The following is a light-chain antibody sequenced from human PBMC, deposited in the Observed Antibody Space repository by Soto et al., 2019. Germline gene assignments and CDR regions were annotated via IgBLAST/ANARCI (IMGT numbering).Light chain of an antibody. CDR2: GAS. Sequence: DIQMTQSPSSLSASVGDRVTITCRASQTISNHLNWYQQRPGKAPKLLIYGASNLQSGVPWRFSGSGSGADFTLTISSLQPEDFATYYCQQSFTALWTFGQGTKVEIK. CDR3: QQSFTALWT. CDR1: QTISNH. V-gene: IGKV1-39*01. J-gene: IGKJ1*01.